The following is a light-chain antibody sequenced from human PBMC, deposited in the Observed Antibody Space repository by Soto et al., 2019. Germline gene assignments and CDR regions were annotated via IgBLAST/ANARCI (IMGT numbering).Light chain of an antibody. CDR1: QSVRSY. V-gene: IGKV3-11*01. J-gene: IGKJ4*01. CDR3: QQRRNWLLS. Sequence: EVALRQSPATLYLSPGESATLSCRASQSVRSYLAWYQQKPGQAPRLLIYGASNRATGIPARFSGSGSGTDFTLTISSLEPEDFAVYYCQQRRNWLLSFGGGTKVDIK. CDR2: GAS.